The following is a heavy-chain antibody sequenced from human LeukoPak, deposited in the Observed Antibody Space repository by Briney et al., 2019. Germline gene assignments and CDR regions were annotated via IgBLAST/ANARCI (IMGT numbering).Heavy chain of an antibody. CDR1: GGSISSYY. V-gene: IGHV4-59*12. CDR3: ARGPAPLRFLEWLVFDY. Sequence: SETLSLTCTVSGGSISSYYWSWIRQPPGKGLEWIGYIYYSGSTNYNPSLKSRVTMSVDTSKNQFSLKLSSVTAADTAVYYCARGPAPLRFLEWLVFDYWGQGTLVTVSS. CDR2: IYYSGST. J-gene: IGHJ4*02. D-gene: IGHD3-3*01.